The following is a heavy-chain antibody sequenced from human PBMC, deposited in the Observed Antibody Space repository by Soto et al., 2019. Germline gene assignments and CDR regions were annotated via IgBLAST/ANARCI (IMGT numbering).Heavy chain of an antibody. J-gene: IGHJ4*02. CDR2: INHSGST. Sequence: SETLSLTCAVYGGSFSGYYWSWIRQPPGKGLEWIGEINHSGSTNYNPSLKSRVTISVDTSKNQFSLKLSSVTAADTAVYYCARGRYSGYDVISTYDYWGQGTLVTVSS. CDR1: GGSFSGYY. CDR3: ARGRYSGYDVISTYDY. D-gene: IGHD5-12*01. V-gene: IGHV4-34*01.